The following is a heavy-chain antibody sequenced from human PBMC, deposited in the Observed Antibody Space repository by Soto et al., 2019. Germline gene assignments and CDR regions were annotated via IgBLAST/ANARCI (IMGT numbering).Heavy chain of an antibody. D-gene: IGHD1-26*01. CDR3: SRPYSGSYLYWYFDL. Sequence: QVQLVQSGAEVKKPGASVKVSCKASGYTFTSYAMHWVRQAPGQRLEWMGWINAGNGNTKYSQKFQGRVTITRDTSGSTAYMELSSLRSEDTAVYYCSRPYSGSYLYWYFDLWGRGTLVTVSS. J-gene: IGHJ2*01. CDR1: GYTFTSYA. V-gene: IGHV1-3*01. CDR2: INAGNGNT.